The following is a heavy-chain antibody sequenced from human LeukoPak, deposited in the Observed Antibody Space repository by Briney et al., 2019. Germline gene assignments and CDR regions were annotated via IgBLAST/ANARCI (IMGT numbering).Heavy chain of an antibody. D-gene: IGHD6-19*01. J-gene: IGHJ4*02. V-gene: IGHV4-4*09. Sequence: SETLSLTCTVSGGSLSSYYWSWIRQPPGEGLEWIGYIYTSGSTNYNPSLKSRVTISLDTSKNRFSLKLSSVTAADTAVYYCAREAYSSQAGFAYWGQGTLVTVSS. CDR2: IYTSGST. CDR1: GGSLSSYY. CDR3: AREAYSSQAGFAY.